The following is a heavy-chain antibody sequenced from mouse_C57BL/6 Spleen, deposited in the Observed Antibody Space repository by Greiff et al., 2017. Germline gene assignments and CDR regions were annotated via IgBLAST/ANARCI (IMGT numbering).Heavy chain of an antibody. CDR2: IYPGDGDT. D-gene: IGHD2-5*01. CDR1: GYAFSSYW. CDR3: ARSYSNYFDY. J-gene: IGHJ2*01. Sequence: QVQLKESGAELVKPGASVKISCKASGYAFSSYWMNWVKQRPGKGLEWIGQIYPGDGDTNYNGKFKGKATLTADKSSSTAYMQLSSLTSEDSAVYFCARSYSNYFDYWGQGTTLTVSS. V-gene: IGHV1-80*01.